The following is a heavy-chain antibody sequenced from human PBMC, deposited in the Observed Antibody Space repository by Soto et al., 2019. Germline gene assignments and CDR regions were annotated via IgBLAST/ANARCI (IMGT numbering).Heavy chain of an antibody. D-gene: IGHD5-12*01. J-gene: IGHJ2*01. CDR2: INAGNGNT. V-gene: IGHV1-3*01. Sequence: ASVKVSCKASGYTFTNYAMHWVRQAPGQRLEWMGWINAGNGNTKYSQKFQGRVTITRDTSASTAYMELSSLRSEDTAVYYCARGGGLYGYFDLRGRGTLVTGSS. CDR1: GYTFTNYA. CDR3: ARGGGLYGYFDL.